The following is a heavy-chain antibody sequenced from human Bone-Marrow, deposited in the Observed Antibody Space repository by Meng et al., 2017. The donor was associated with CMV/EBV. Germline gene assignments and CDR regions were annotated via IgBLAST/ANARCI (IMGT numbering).Heavy chain of an antibody. D-gene: IGHD3-10*01. CDR2: IYYSGST. CDR3: ARQPPGSAAFDI. V-gene: IGHV4-59*01. Sequence: SETLSLTCTVSGGSISSYYWSWIRQPPGKGLEWLGYIYYSGSTNYNPSLKSRVTMSVDTSKNQFSLKLTSVTAADTAVYYCARQPPGSAAFDIWGQGTMVAFSS. CDR1: GGSISSYY. J-gene: IGHJ3*02.